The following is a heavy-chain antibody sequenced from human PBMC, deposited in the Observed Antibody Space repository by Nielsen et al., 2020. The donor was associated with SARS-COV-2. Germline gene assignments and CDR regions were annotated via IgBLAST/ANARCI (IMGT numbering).Heavy chain of an antibody. J-gene: IGHJ4*02. CDR2: INTHTGNP. D-gene: IGHD5-24*01. CDR3: ARDRGDGYNSGVDY. Sequence: ARQAPGQGLEWMGWINTHTGNPTNAQGFTGRFVFSLDTSVSTAYLQISSLRAEDTAVYYCARDRGDGYNSGVDYWGQGTLVTVSS. V-gene: IGHV7-4-1*02.